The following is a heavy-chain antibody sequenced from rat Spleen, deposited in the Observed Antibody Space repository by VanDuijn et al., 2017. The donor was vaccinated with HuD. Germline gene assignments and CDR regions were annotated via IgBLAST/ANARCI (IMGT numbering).Heavy chain of an antibody. Sequence: EVQLVESGGGLVQPGRSMRFSCAASGLSFSNYDMAWVRQAPTKGLEWVADISTGGFSTYYRDSVKGRFTVSRDNAKSTLYLQMDSLRSEDTATYYCATQTLYWGQGVMVTVSS. V-gene: IGHV5-25*01. J-gene: IGHJ2*01. CDR2: ISTGGFST. CDR3: ATQTLY. D-gene: IGHD3-4*01. CDR1: GLSFSNYD.